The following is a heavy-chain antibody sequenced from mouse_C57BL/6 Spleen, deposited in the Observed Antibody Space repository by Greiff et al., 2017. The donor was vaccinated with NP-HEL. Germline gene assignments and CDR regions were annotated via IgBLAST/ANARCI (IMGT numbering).Heavy chain of an antibody. D-gene: IGHD2-3*01. CDR2: ISYDGSN. CDR1: GYSITSGYY. V-gene: IGHV3-6*01. J-gene: IGHJ1*03. CDR3: ARDGVYDGYAWYFDV. Sequence: EVKLQESGPGLVKPSQSLSLTCSVTGYSITSGYYWNWIRQFPGNKLEWMGYISYDGSNNYNPSLKNRISITRDTSKNQFFLKLNSVTTEDTATYYCARDGVYDGYAWYFDVWGTGTTVTVSS.